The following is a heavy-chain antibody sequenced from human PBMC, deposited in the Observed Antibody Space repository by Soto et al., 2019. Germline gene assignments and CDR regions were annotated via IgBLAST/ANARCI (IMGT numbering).Heavy chain of an antibody. V-gene: IGHV1-18*04. J-gene: IGHJ4*02. CDR2: ISAYTGNT. Sequence: QVQLLQSGAAVEKPGASLTVSCEASGYTFSNYGFNWVRQAPGQGLEWMGWISAYTGNTNIAQKFQGRVTLTTDTSTSKAYLELRNLKSDDTAMYYCARSHWQSEYIAGFDYCGQRTKVTVAS. CDR3: ARSHWQSEYIAGFDY. CDR1: GYTFSNYG. D-gene: IGHD1-1*01.